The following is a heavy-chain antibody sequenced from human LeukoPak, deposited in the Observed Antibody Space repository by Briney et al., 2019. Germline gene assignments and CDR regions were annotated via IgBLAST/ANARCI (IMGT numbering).Heavy chain of an antibody. CDR2: IYYSGST. D-gene: IGHD3-22*01. V-gene: IGHV4-59*01. CDR3: ARGYYDSSVVPPDY. J-gene: IGHJ4*02. Sequence: SETLSLTCTVSGGSISSYYWSWIRQPPGKGLEWIGYIYYSGSTNYNPSLKSRVTISVDTSKNQFSLKLSSVAAADTAVYYCARGYYDSSVVPPDYWGRGTLVTVSS. CDR1: GGSISSYY.